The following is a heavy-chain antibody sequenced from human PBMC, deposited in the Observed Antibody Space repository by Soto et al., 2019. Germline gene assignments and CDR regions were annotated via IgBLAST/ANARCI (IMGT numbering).Heavy chain of an antibody. J-gene: IGHJ6*02. D-gene: IGHD6-25*01. CDR2: IDPSDSYT. CDR3: VAATQAYYYYGMDV. Sequence: PGESLKISCKGSGYSFTGYWISWVRQMPGKGLEWIVRIDPSDSYTNYSPSFQGHVTISADKSISTAYLQWSSLKASDTAMYYCVAATQAYYYYGMDVGGQGSTVPVSS. V-gene: IGHV5-10-1*01. CDR1: GYSFTGYW.